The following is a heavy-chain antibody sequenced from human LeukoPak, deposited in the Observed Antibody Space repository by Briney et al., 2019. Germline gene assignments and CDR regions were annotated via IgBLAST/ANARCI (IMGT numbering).Heavy chain of an antibody. J-gene: IGHJ4*02. Sequence: TGGSLRLSCAASRFTFSNYGMCWVRQAPGKGLEWVSAISGSSGSTYYADSVKGRFTISRDNSKNTLYLQMNSLRAEDTAVYYCARDRIQLPGFDYWGQGTLVTVSS. D-gene: IGHD5-18*01. CDR1: RFTFSNYG. V-gene: IGHV3-23*01. CDR2: ISGSSGST. CDR3: ARDRIQLPGFDY.